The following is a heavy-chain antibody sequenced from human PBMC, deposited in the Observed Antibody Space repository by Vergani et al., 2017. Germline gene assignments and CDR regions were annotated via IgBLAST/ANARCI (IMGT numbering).Heavy chain of an antibody. V-gene: IGHV5-51*01. CDR2: LDPGDSDN. CDR3: ARLSSDYDFWSGYFDY. J-gene: IGHJ4*02. CDR1: GYRFTSYW. D-gene: IGHD3-3*01. Sequence: EVQLVQSGAEVKKPGASLKISCKGSGYRFTSYWIGWVRQMPGKGLEWMGILDPGDSDNRYSPSFQGQVTISADKSISTAYLQWSSLKASDTAMYYCARLSSDYDFWSGYFDYWGQGTLVTVSS.